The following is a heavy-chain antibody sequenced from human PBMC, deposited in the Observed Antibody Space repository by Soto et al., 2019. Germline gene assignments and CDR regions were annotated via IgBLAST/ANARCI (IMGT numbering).Heavy chain of an antibody. CDR2: ITKTGRNK. Sequence: QVQLVESGGGVVQPGGSLRLSCAASGFTFSNYAMHWVRQAPGKGLEWVADITKTGRNKDYVDSVKGRLAISRDNSKNTLELQMNSLRVEDTAMYYCGRCNGDDCHSPFDYWGQGTLVTVSS. CDR1: GFTFSNYA. V-gene: IGHV3-30*03. J-gene: IGHJ4*02. D-gene: IGHD2-21*01. CDR3: GRCNGDDCHSPFDY.